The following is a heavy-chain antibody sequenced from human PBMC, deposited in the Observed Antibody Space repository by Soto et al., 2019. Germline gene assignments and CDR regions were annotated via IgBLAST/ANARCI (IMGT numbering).Heavy chain of an antibody. Sequence: QVQLQESGRGLVKPSQTLSLTCSVSGESISSGCYYWSWIRHHPGKGLEWIGYIYDSESAYYNPSLKSRVTISMDTSKNHFAMRLGSVTAADTAVYYCARASSSSSAADYWGQGTLATVSS. CDR2: IYDSESA. V-gene: IGHV4-31*03. D-gene: IGHD6-6*01. CDR1: GESISSGCYY. CDR3: ARASSSSSAADY. J-gene: IGHJ4*02.